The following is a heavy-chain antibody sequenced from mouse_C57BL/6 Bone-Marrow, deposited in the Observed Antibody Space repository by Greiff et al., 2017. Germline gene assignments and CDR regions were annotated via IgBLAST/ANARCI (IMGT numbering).Heavy chain of an antibody. CDR2: IDPANGNT. J-gene: IGHJ2*01. CDR1: GFNFKNTY. V-gene: IGHV14-3*01. Sequence: VQLQQSVAELVRPGASVKLSCTASGFNFKNTYMHWVKQRPEQGLEWIGRIDPANGNTKYAPKFQGKATITADTSSNTAYLQLSSLTSEDTAVYYCARYHYSNYDYFDDWGQGTTLTVSS. CDR3: ARYHYSNYDYFDD. D-gene: IGHD2-5*01.